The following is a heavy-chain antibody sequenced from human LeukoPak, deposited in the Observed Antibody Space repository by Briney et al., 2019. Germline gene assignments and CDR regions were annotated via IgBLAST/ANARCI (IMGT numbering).Heavy chain of an antibody. J-gene: IGHJ4*02. CDR2: IYTSGST. V-gene: IGHV4-61*02. CDR1: GGSISSGSYY. CDR3: ARGSTDGYNLRLDY. D-gene: IGHD5-24*01. Sequence: PSETLSLTCTVSGGSISSGSYYWSWIRQPAGKGLEWIGRIYTSGSTNYNPSLKSRVTISVDTSKNQFSLKLSSVTAADTAVYYCARGSTDGYNLRLDYWGQGTLVTVSS.